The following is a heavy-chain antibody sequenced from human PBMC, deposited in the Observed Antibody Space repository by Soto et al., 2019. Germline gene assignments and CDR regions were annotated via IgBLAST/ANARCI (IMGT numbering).Heavy chain of an antibody. CDR3: ARTAHCSGGSCPRGVPVDAFDI. D-gene: IGHD2-15*01. V-gene: IGHV1-8*02. Sequence: GASVKVSCKASGYTFTSYYMHCVRQAPGQGLEWMGLMNPNSGSTSYAQKFQGRVTMTRNTSISTAYMELSSLRSEDTAVYYCARTAHCSGGSCPRGVPVDAFDIWGQGTMVTVSS. CDR1: GYTFTSYY. J-gene: IGHJ3*02. CDR2: MNPNSGST.